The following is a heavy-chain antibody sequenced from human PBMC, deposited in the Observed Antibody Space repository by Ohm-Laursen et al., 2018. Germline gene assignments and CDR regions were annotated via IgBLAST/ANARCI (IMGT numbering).Heavy chain of an antibody. CDR2: ISSSGSTI. CDR3: ARGGYYDSSGYYYDRYFDL. Sequence: SLRLSCAASGFTFSSYEMNWVRQAPGKGLEWVSYISSSGSTIYYADSVKGRFTISRDNAKNSLYLQMNSLRAEDTAVYYCARGGYYDSSGYYYDRYFDLWGRGTLVTVSS. V-gene: IGHV3-48*03. J-gene: IGHJ2*01. D-gene: IGHD3-22*01. CDR1: GFTFSSYE.